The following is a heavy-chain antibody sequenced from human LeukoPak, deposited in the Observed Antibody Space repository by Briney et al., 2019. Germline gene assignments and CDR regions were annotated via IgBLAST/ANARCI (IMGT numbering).Heavy chain of an antibody. CDR1: GFTFSSCA. CDR2: ISYDGSNK. V-gene: IGHV3-30-3*01. D-gene: IGHD6-19*01. Sequence: PGRSLRLSCAASGFTFSSCAMHWVRQAPGKGLEWVAVISYDGSNKYYADSVKGRFTISRDNSKNTLYLQMNSLRAEDTAVYYCARGIAVAGPPFDYWGQGTLVTVSS. J-gene: IGHJ4*02. CDR3: ARGIAVAGPPFDY.